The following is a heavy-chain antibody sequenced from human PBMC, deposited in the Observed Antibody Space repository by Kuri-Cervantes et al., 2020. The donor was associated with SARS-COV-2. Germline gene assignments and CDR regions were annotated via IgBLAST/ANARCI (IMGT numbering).Heavy chain of an antibody. CDR3: ARRGRITIFGVVTSFDY. J-gene: IGHJ4*02. CDR1: GYSISSGYY. V-gene: IGHV4-38-2*02. D-gene: IGHD3-3*01. Sequence: SETLSLTCTVSGYSISSGYYWGWIRQPPGKGLEWIGSIYHSGSTNYNPSLKSRVTISVDTSKNQFSLKLSSVTAADTAVYYCARRGRITIFGVVTSFDYWGQGTLVTVS. CDR2: IYHSGST.